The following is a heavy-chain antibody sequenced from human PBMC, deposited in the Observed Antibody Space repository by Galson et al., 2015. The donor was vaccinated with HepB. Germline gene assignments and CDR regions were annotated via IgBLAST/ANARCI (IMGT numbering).Heavy chain of an antibody. D-gene: IGHD3-22*01. CDR3: TTTYYYDSSGYYSDAFDI. V-gene: IGHV3-73*01. J-gene: IGHJ3*02. CDR2: IRSKANSYAT. Sequence: SLRLSCAASGFTFSGSAMHWVRQASGKGLEWVGRIRSKANSYATAYAASVKGRFTISRDDSKNTAYLQMNSLKTEDTAVYYCTTTYYYDSSGYYSDAFDIWGQGTMVTVSS. CDR1: GFTFSGSA.